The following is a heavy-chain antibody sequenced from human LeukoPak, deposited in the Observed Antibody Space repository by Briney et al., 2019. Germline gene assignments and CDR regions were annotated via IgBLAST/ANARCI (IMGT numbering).Heavy chain of an antibody. J-gene: IGHJ4*02. CDR1: GLPIADFA. V-gene: IGHV3-43*02. Sequence: GGSLRLSCVASGLPIADFAMHWARQAPGKGLEWASLISGDGVSTFYADSVKGRFSISRDNSKNSLYLEMNSLRTEDAAMYYCAKESGKFDYWGQGTLVAVSS. CDR2: ISGDGVST. CDR3: AKESGKFDY.